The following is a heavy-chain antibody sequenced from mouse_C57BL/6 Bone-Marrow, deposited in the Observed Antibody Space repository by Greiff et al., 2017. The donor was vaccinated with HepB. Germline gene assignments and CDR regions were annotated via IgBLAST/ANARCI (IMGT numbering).Heavy chain of an antibody. V-gene: IGHV5-6*01. D-gene: IGHD2-5*01. CDR3: ARHGVSNSYAMDY. CDR1: GFTFSSYG. Sequence: EVQVVESGGDLVKPGGSLKLSCAASGFTFSSYGMSWVRQTPDKRLEWVATISSGGSYTYYPDSVKGRFTISRDNAKNTLYLQMSSLKSEDTAMYYCARHGVSNSYAMDYWGQGTSVTVSS. J-gene: IGHJ4*01. CDR2: ISSGGSYT.